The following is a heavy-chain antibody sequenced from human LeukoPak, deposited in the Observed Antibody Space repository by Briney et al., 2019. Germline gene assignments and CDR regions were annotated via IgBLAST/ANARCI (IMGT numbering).Heavy chain of an antibody. J-gene: IGHJ3*02. D-gene: IGHD2-21*02. CDR1: GGSISSSSYY. CDR2: IYYSGST. CDR3: ARTATNSALYAFDI. V-gene: IGHV4-39*07. Sequence: SETLSLTCTVSGGSISSSSYYWGWIRQPPGKGLEWIGSIYYSGSTYYNPSLKSRVTISVDTSKNQFSLKLSSVTAADTAVYYCARTATNSALYAFDIWGQGTMVTVSS.